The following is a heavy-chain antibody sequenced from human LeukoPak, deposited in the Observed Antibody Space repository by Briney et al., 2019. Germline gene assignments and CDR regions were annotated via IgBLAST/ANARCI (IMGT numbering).Heavy chain of an antibody. CDR2: IYSGGST. CDR1: GFTISSNY. Sequence: GGSLGLSCAASGFTISSNYMSWVRQAPGKGLEGVSVIYSGGSTYYADSVKGRFTISRDNSKNTLYLQMNSLRAEDTAVYYCARGSVSYNYFDYWGQGTLVTVSS. J-gene: IGHJ4*02. CDR3: ARGSVSYNYFDY. V-gene: IGHV3-53*01. D-gene: IGHD4-11*01.